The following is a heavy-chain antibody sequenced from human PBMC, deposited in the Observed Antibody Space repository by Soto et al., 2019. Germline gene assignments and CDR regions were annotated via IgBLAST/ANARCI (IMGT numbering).Heavy chain of an antibody. D-gene: IGHD6-19*01. J-gene: IGHJ4*02. Sequence: QVQFVQSGAEVKKPGASVKVSCKASGYSFTNYGIHSVRQAPGQRLAWMGRINAGNGDTDYSQNFQGRVTITRDTSATTAYMELSSLRFEDTAIYYCARSFFPYTSGPNLDYWGQGTLLTVSS. CDR1: GYSFTNYG. CDR2: INAGNGDT. CDR3: ARSFFPYTSGPNLDY. V-gene: IGHV1-3*01.